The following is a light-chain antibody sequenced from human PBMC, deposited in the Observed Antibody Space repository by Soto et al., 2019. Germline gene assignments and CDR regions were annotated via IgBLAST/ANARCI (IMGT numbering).Light chain of an antibody. CDR1: QDISNY. CDR2: DAS. V-gene: IGKV1-33*01. CDR3: QQYDNLPPYT. J-gene: IGKJ2*01. Sequence: DIQMTQSPSSLSASVGDRVTITCQASQDISNYLNWYQQKPGKAPKLLIYDASNLETGVPSRFSASGSGTYFTFAIASLQTEDFATYYCQQYDNLPPYTFGQGTKLEIK.